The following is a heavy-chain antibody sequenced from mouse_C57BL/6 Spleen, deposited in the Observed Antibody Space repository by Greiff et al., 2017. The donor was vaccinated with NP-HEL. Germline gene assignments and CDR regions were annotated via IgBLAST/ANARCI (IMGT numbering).Heavy chain of an antibody. D-gene: IGHD2-2*01. CDR2: INPSTGGT. CDR1: GYSFTGYY. Sequence: EVQLQQSGPELVKPGASVKISCKASGYSFTGYYMNWVKQSPEKSLEWIGEINPSTGGTTYNQKFKAKATLTVDKSSSTAYMQLKGMTSEDSAVYYCAGYGRFAYWGQGTLVTVSA. V-gene: IGHV1-42*01. CDR3: AGYGRFAY. J-gene: IGHJ3*01.